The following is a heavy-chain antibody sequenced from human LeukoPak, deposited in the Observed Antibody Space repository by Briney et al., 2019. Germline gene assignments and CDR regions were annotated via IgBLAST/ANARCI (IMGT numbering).Heavy chain of an antibody. Sequence: ASVKVSCKASGYTFTSYGISWVRQAPGQGLEWIGWISAYNGNTNYAQKLQGRVTMTTDTSTSTAYMELRSLRSDDTAVYYCAEGYCSGGSCPTGYFQHWGQGTLVTVSS. CDR3: AEGYCSGGSCPTGYFQH. CDR2: ISAYNGNT. J-gene: IGHJ1*01. D-gene: IGHD2-15*01. CDR1: GYTFTSYG. V-gene: IGHV1-18*01.